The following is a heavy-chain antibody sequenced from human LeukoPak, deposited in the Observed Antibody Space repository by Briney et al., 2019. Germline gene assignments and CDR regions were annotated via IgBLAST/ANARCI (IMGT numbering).Heavy chain of an antibody. J-gene: IGHJ4*02. CDR1: GYTFTSYY. D-gene: IGHD2-15*01. Sequence: ASVKVSCKASGYTFTSYYVHWVRQAPGQGLEWMGIINPSGGSTSYAQKFQGRVTMTRDTSTSTVYMELSSLRSEVTAVYYCARELGYCSGGSCYKNYFDYWGQGTLVTVSS. V-gene: IGHV1-46*01. CDR2: INPSGGST. CDR3: ARELGYCSGGSCYKNYFDY.